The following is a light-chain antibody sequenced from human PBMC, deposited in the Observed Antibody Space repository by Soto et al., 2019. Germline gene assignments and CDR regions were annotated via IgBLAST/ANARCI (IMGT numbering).Light chain of an antibody. CDR2: SAS. Sequence: EIVMTQSPATLSVSPGERATLSCRASQTVGSNLAWYQQKPGQTPRLLIYSASTRATSIPARFSGSGSGTEFTLTISSLQSEDFAVYYCQQYNNWPPLTFGGGTKVEIK. CDR3: QQYNNWPPLT. CDR1: QTVGSN. V-gene: IGKV3-15*01. J-gene: IGKJ4*01.